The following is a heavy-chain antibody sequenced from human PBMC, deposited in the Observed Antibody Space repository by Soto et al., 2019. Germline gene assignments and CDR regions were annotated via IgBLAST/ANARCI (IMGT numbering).Heavy chain of an antibody. CDR2: IYWDDDQ. D-gene: IGHD3-10*01. Sequence: QITLKESGPPLVKPTQTLTLTCTFSGFSLSTEGVAVGWIRQPPGKALEWLSVIYWDDDQRSSTSLRSRLTITKDTSKNHVVLTMTNMVPLDTATYYCAHRDRASGGLFDYWGQGILVTVSS. CDR3: AHRDRASGGLFDY. V-gene: IGHV2-5*02. J-gene: IGHJ4*02. CDR1: GFSLSTEGVA.